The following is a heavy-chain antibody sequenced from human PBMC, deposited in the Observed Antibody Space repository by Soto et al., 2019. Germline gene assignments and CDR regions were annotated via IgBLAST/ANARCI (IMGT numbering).Heavy chain of an antibody. V-gene: IGHV3-23*01. CDR1: GFTFSIYA. Sequence: EVQLLESGGGLVQPGGSLRLSCEASGFTFSIYAMSWVRQAPGKGLEWVSAIGGSGDRTYYADSVKGRFTISRDNSKNTLYLQMNSLRAEDTAVYYCAKEGGCGATAFDYWGQGTLVTVSS. CDR3: AKEGGCGATAFDY. CDR2: IGGSGDRT. J-gene: IGHJ4*02. D-gene: IGHD1-26*01.